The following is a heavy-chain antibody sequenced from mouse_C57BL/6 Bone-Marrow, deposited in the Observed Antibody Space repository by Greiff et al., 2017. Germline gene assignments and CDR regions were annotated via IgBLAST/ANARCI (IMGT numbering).Heavy chain of an antibody. CDR3: ATDKDGDYVGGYYEV. V-gene: IGHV1-64*01. J-gene: IGHJ1*03. CDR1: GYTFTSYW. Sequence: QVQLQQPGAELVKPGASVKLSCKASGYTFTSYWMHWVKQRPGQGLEWIGMIHPNSGSTNYNEKFKSKATLTVDKSSSTAYMQLSSLTSEDSAVFSWATDKDGDYVGGYYEVWGTGTTVTVSS. CDR2: IHPNSGST. D-gene: IGHD2-13*01.